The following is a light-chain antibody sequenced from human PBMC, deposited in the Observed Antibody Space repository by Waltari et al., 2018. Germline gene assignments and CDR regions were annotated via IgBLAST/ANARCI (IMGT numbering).Light chain of an antibody. CDR3: QVWDSGSDHYV. CDR2: DDG. CDR1: KIGSKT. Sequence: SYELTQPPSVSVAPGQTARNTCDGDKIGSKTVHWYQHKPGQAPVLVVYDDGDRPSGIPERFSGSNSGNTAALTISRVDAGDEAEYYCQVWDSGSDHYVFGTVTKVTVL. V-gene: IGLV3-21*02. J-gene: IGLJ1*01.